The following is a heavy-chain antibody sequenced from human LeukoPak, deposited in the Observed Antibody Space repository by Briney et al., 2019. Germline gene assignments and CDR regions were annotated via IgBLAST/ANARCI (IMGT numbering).Heavy chain of an antibody. CDR2: ISGSGGST. D-gene: IGHD5-18*01. V-gene: IGHV3-23*01. CDR1: GFTFSSYA. Sequence: GGSLRLSCAASGFTFSSYAMSWVRQAPGKGLEWVSAISGSGGSTYYADSVKGRFTISRDNSKNTLYLQMNSLRAEDTAVYYCEKVEYSYGSYYWGQGTLVTVSS. CDR3: EKVEYSYGSYY. J-gene: IGHJ4*02.